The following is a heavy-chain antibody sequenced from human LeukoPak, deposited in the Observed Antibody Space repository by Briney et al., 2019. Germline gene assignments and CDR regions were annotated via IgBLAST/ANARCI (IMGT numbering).Heavy chain of an antibody. CDR2: INTDGSTT. CDR1: GFTFSSYS. V-gene: IGHV3-74*01. Sequence: PGGSLRLSCAASGFTFSSYSMNWVRQAPGKGLVWVSRINTDGSTTTYADSVMGRFTISRDNAKDTLYLQMNSLRAEDTAVYYCARGRGNGLGDYWGQGTLVTVSS. D-gene: IGHD2-8*01. J-gene: IGHJ4*02. CDR3: ARGRGNGLGDY.